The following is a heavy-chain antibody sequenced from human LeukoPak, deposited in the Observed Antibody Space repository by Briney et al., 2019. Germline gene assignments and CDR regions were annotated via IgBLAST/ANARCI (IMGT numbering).Heavy chain of an antibody. CDR3: ASGGIAAAGPPLSHYYYGMDV. J-gene: IGHJ6*02. V-gene: IGHV4-34*01. CDR2: INHSGST. D-gene: IGHD6-13*01. Sequence: PSETLSLTCAVYGGSFSGYYWSWIRQPPGKGLEWIGEINHSGSTNYNPSLKSRVTISVDTSKNQFSLKLSSVTAADTAVYYCASGGIAAAGPPLSHYYYGMDVWGQGTTVTVSS. CDR1: GGSFSGYY.